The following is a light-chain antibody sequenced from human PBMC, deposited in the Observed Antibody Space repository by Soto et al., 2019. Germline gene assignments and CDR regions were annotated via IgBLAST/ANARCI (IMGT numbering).Light chain of an antibody. V-gene: IGKV1-39*01. CDR2: AAS. CDR3: QQSYSTPWT. Sequence: DIQMTPSQSSLSASVGDRVTITCRASQSISSYLNWYQHKPAKDPKFLIYAASSFQIGGPSRFSGSGSGTYFTLTISSLQPEGFATYSCQQSYSTPWTIGQGNKVEI. J-gene: IGKJ1*01. CDR1: QSISSY.